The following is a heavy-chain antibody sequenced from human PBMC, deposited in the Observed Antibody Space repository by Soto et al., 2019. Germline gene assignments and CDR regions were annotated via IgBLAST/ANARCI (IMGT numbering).Heavy chain of an antibody. CDR2: ISGDSNYI. J-gene: IGHJ3*01. Sequence: GGSLRLSCAASGFSFSGYNMNWVRQAPGKGLEWVSSISGDSNYIYYADSVQGRFTISRDNAKNSVYLQMNSLRAEDTAVYYCARIVYFDRSAYGLWGQGTMVTVSS. CDR1: GFSFSGYN. D-gene: IGHD3-22*01. CDR3: ARIVYFDRSAYGL. V-gene: IGHV3-21*01.